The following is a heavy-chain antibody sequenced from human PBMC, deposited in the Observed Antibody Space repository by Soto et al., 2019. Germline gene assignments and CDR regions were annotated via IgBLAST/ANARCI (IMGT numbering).Heavy chain of an antibody. V-gene: IGHV3-23*01. CDR1: GFTFSTYA. D-gene: IGHD6-19*01. CDR3: AKELVSGGWTYFDY. CDR2: ISDSGGRT. Sequence: EVQLLESGGGLVEPGGSLRLSCVASGFTFSTYAMSWVRQAPGKGLEWVSAISDSGGRTYYVDSVKGRFTISRDNSKNTLYLQMNSLRAEDTAVYFCAKELVSGGWTYFDYWGQGTLVTVSS. J-gene: IGHJ4*02.